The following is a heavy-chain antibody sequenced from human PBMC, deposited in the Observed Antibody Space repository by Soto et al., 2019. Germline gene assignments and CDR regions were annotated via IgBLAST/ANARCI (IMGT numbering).Heavy chain of an antibody. V-gene: IGHV1-69*01. Sequence: QVQLVQSGAEVKKPGSSVKVSCKASGGTFSSYAISWVRQAPGQGLEWMGGIIPIFGTANYAQKFQGRVTITADESTSTAYMELSSLRSXXXXVYYCASPSGYYYGXXVWGQGTTVXVSS. CDR3: ASPSGYYYGXXV. J-gene: IGHJ6*02. CDR2: IIPIFGTA. CDR1: GGTFSSYA.